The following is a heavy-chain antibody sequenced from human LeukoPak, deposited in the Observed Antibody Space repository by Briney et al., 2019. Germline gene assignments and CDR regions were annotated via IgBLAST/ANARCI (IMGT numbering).Heavy chain of an antibody. Sequence: SVKVSCKASGFTFTISAMQWVRQARGQRLEWIGWIDVGSGNTNYAQKFQERVTITRDMSTSTAYMELSSLRSEDTAVYYCAAALEGYCDYWGQGTLVTVSS. CDR2: IDVGSGNT. V-gene: IGHV1-58*02. D-gene: IGHD3-22*01. J-gene: IGHJ4*02. CDR1: GFTFTISA. CDR3: AAALEGYCDY.